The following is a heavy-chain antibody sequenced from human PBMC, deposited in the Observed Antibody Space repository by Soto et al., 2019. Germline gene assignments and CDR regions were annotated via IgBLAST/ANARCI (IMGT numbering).Heavy chain of an antibody. V-gene: IGHV3-48*02. D-gene: IGHD3-22*01. CDR2: ISSSSSTI. CDR3: ARDYTYYYDSSGPSGYFDY. J-gene: IGHJ4*02. CDR1: GFPFSSYS. Sequence: GGSLRPSCAGSGFPFSSYSVNGVRQAQGKGLEWVSYISSSSSTIYYADSVKGRFTISRDNAKNSLYLQMNSLRDEDTAVYYCARDYTYYYDSSGPSGYFDYWGQGTLVTVSS.